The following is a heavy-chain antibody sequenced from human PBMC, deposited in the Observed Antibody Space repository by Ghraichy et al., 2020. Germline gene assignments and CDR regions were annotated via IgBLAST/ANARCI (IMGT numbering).Heavy chain of an antibody. CDR1: GFTFNTYV. CDR2: VSHNSDRT. D-gene: IGHD2-15*01. CDR3: AKYQRSCITGTCYRMFDS. Sequence: GGSLRLSCVASGFTFNTYVMNWIRQAPGKGLEWVSTVSHNSDRTHYADSVRGRFTISRDNFKDTLYLQMNSLRAEDTAVYYCAKYQRSCITGTCYRMFDSWGQGTLVTVSS. J-gene: IGHJ4*02. V-gene: IGHV3-23*01.